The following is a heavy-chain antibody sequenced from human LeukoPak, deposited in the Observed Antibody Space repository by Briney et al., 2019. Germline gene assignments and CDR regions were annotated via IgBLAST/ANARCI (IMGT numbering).Heavy chain of an antibody. Sequence: GASVKVSCKDPGYTFTSYGISWVRQAPGQGLEWMGWISAYNGNTNYAQKLQGRVTMTTDTSTSTAYIELRSLRSDDTAVYYCSRDRLCIAAFDYWGQGTLVTVFS. CDR2: ISAYNGNT. D-gene: IGHD6-6*01. CDR1: GYTFTSYG. V-gene: IGHV1-18*01. J-gene: IGHJ4*02. CDR3: SRDRLCIAAFDY.